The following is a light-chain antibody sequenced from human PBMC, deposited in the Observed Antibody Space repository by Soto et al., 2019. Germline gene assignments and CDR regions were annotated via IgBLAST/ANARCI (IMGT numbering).Light chain of an antibody. CDR2: YDS. CDR3: QVWDSSSDPWV. Sequence: SYELTQPPSVSVAPGKTASITCGGNNIGSKSVHWYQQKPGQAPVLVIYYDSDRPSGIPERFSGSNSGNTATLTISRVEAGDEADYYCQVWDSSSDPWVFGGGTKLTVL. V-gene: IGLV3-21*04. J-gene: IGLJ3*02. CDR1: NIGSKS.